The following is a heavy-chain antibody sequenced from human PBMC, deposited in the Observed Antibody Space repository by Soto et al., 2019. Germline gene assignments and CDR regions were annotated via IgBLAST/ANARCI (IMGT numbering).Heavy chain of an antibody. Sequence: WTWIRQFPGKGLEWIGYTYHSGSTQYNPSVRSRVTMSVDTSKNQFSLNMTSVTAADTAMYFCARYKYSSAAWGQGTLVIVSS. J-gene: IGHJ5*02. V-gene: IGHV4-31*02. D-gene: IGHD6-25*01. CDR3: ARYKYSSAA. CDR2: TYHSGST.